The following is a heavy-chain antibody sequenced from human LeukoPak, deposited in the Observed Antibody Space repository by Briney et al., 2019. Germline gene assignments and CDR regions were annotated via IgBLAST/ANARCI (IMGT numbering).Heavy chain of an antibody. V-gene: IGHV3-48*03. CDR1: GFTFSSYE. CDR3: ARDHVGYCSGGSCHIDY. D-gene: IGHD2-15*01. CDR2: ISSSGSTI. Sequence: GGSLRLSCAASGFTFSSYEMNWVRQAPGKGLEWVSYISSSGSTIYYADSVKGRFTISRDNAKNSLYLQMNSLRAEDTAVYYCARDHVGYCSGGSCHIDYWGQGTLVTVSS. J-gene: IGHJ4*02.